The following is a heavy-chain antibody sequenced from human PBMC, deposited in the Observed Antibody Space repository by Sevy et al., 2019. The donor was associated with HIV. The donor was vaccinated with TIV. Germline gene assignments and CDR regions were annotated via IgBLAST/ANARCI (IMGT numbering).Heavy chain of an antibody. Sequence: SETLSLTCTVSGYSISSGYYWGWIRQPPGKGLEWIGSIYHSGSTYYNPSLTSRVTISVDTSKNQFSLKLSSVTAADTAVYYCAREEGGVIDYWGQGTLVTVSS. J-gene: IGHJ4*02. CDR2: IYHSGST. CDR1: GYSISSGYY. D-gene: IGHD3-16*01. V-gene: IGHV4-38-2*02. CDR3: AREEGGVIDY.